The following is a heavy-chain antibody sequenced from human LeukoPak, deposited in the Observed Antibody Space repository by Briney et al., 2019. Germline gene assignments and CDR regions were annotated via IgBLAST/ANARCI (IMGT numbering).Heavy chain of an antibody. CDR1: GGSVSSGSYY. CDR3: ARRNGYPFNDS. CDR2: IYYSGST. J-gene: IGHJ4*02. D-gene: IGHD5-18*01. Sequence: SETLSLTCAVSGGSVSSGSYYWSSIRQPPGKGLEWIGHIYYSGSTNYNPSLKSRVTILVDTAKNQFSLKLSSVTAADTAVYYCARRNGYPFNDSWGQGTLVTVSS. V-gene: IGHV4-61*01.